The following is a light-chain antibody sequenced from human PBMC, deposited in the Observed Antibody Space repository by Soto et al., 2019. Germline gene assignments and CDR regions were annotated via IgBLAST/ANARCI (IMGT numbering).Light chain of an antibody. CDR3: SSFTSGSTL. J-gene: IGLJ1*01. CDR2: EVS. Sequence: QSALTQPASVSGSPGQSITISCSGATSDIGGYNYVSWYQHHPGKVPKLMIYEVSNRPSGVSNRFSGSKSGNTASLTISGLQAEDEADYYCSSFTSGSTLFGTGTKVTVL. CDR1: TSDIGGYNY. V-gene: IGLV2-14*01.